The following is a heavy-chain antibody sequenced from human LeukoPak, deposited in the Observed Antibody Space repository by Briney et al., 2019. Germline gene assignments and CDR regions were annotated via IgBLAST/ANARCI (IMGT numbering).Heavy chain of an antibody. CDR1: GYRFTSYW. CDR3: ARHQYSRGWKSSDY. D-gene: IGHD6-19*01. V-gene: IGHV5-51*01. CDR2: IYPGDSDT. Sequence: GESLKISCKGSGYRFTSYWIAWVRQMPGKGLEYMGIIYPGDSDTRYSPSFQGQVTISVDESISTAYLQWSSLKASDTAMYYCARHQYSRGWKSSDYWGQGTLVTVSS. J-gene: IGHJ4*02.